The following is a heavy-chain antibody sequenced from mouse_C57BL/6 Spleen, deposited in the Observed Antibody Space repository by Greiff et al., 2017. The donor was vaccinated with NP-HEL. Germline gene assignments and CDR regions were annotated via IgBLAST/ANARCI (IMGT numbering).Heavy chain of an antibody. CDR3: ASYYGSSYDFFAY. Sequence: QVQLQQSGAELMKPGASVKLSCKATGYTFTGYWIEWVKQRPGHGLEWIGEILPGSGSTNYNEKFKGKATLTADTSSNTAYMQLSSLTTEDSAIYYCASYYGSSYDFFAYWGQGTLVTVSA. D-gene: IGHD1-1*01. V-gene: IGHV1-9*01. CDR1: GYTFTGYW. J-gene: IGHJ3*01. CDR2: ILPGSGST.